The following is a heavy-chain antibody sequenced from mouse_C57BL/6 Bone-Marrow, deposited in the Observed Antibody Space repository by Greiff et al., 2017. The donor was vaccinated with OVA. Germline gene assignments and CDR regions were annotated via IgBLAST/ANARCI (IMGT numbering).Heavy chain of an antibody. V-gene: IGHV1-59*01. CDR1: GYTFTSYW. CDR2: IDPSDSYT. J-gene: IGHJ1*03. Sequence: QVQLQQPGAELVRPGTSVKLSCKASGYTFTSYWMHWVKQRPGQGLEWIGVIDPSDSYTNYNPKFKGKATLTVDTSSSTAYMQLSSLTSEDSAVFYCARVRYYYGSSSYWYFDVWGTGTTVTVSS. D-gene: IGHD1-1*01. CDR3: ARVRYYYGSSSYWYFDV.